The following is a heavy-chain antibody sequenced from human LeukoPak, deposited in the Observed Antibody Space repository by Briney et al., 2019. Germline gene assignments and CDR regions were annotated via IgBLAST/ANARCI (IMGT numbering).Heavy chain of an antibody. Sequence: SGTLSLTCVFSGDSISDDSVNKNRGLDWVRQGPGRGLEWIGDVSLDGITNYNPSLLGRVTISLDKSAKQVSLRLTSVTAADTAIYYCARDSSAPRSYFALDVWGRGTTVTVSS. D-gene: IGHD6-19*01. CDR3: ARDSSAPRSYFALDV. CDR2: VSLDGIT. CDR1: GDSISDDSVNKNRG. V-gene: IGHV4-4*02. J-gene: IGHJ6*01.